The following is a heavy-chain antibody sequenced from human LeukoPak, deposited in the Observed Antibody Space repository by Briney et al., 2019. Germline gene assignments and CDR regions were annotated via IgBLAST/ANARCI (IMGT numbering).Heavy chain of an antibody. D-gene: IGHD1-26*01. J-gene: IGHJ4*02. V-gene: IGHV1-2*02. CDR2: IYPNSGGT. CDR1: GYTFTGHY. CDR3: ARAASGSYYAPFDY. Sequence: ASVKVSCKXSGYTFTGHYMHWVRQAPGQGLEWMGWIYPNSGGTNYAQKFQGRVTMTRDTSISTAYMELSRLRSDDTAVYYCARAASGSYYAPFDYWGQGTLVTVSS.